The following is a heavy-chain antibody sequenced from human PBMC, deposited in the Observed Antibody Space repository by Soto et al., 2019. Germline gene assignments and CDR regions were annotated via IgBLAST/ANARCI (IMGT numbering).Heavy chain of an antibody. CDR1: GVTFSSYT. CDR2: VTRGLGST. D-gene: IGHD3-22*01. CDR3: AKGPDSYGSSGYSAFVY. V-gene: IGHV3-23*01. Sequence: GVSLRLSCASSGVTFSSYTMSWFRPAPGKGLEWVSAVTRGLGSTYSADAVKVQVSISIDTSTSTLYLQMNFPIYEDTDVYHCAKGPDSYGSSGYSAFVYWGPETLAKASS. J-gene: IGHJ4*02.